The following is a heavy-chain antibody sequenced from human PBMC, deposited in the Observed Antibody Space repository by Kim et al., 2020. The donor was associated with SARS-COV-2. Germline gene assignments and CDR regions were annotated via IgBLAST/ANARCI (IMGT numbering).Heavy chain of an antibody. D-gene: IGHD3-9*01. CDR1: GFTFSSYS. V-gene: IGHV3-21*06. CDR3: ARGNYDILTTYYTVDY. Sequence: GGSLRLSCAASGFTFSSYSMNWVRQAPGKGLEWVSSISSSSSYIYYADSVKGRFTISRDNAKNSLYLQMNSLRAEATAVYYCARGNYDILTTYYTVDYWGQGTLVTVSS. CDR2: ISSSSSYI. J-gene: IGHJ4*02.